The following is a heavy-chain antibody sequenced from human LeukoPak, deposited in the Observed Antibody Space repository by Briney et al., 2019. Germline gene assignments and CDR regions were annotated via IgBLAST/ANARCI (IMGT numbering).Heavy chain of an antibody. J-gene: IGHJ4*02. Sequence: GALRLSCAASGLIFSDYYMRWVRQAPGRGVEWGSYISSSGSTIYYADSVKGGFTISRDNAKNSLYLQMNSQRAEDTAVYYCARGVTFGGVIVIRIDYWGQGTLVTVSS. D-gene: IGHD3-16*02. CDR3: ARGVTFGGVIVIRIDY. CDR1: GLIFSDYY. CDR2: ISSSGSTI. V-gene: IGHV3-11*01.